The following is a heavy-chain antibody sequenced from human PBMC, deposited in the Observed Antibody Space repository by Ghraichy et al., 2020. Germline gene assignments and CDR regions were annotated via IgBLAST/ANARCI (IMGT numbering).Heavy chain of an antibody. CDR1: GFTFRSNW. J-gene: IGHJ6*02. CDR3: VRECSTTCYYGMDV. CDR2: VNQGGSAK. V-gene: IGHV3-7*01. Sequence: GGSLRLSCAASGFTFRSNWMSWVRQAPGKGLEWVANVNQGGSAKFYVDSVEGRFTISRDNAKNSLYLQMNSLRVEDTAAYYCVRECSTTCYYGMDVWPRNRGHRLL. D-gene: IGHD2-2*01.